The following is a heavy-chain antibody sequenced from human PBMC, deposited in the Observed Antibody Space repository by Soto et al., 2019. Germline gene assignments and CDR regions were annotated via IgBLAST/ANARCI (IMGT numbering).Heavy chain of an antibody. V-gene: IGHV3-30*18. CDR1: GFTFSNYG. CDR3: AKDHLTTTVTTVGY. D-gene: IGHD4-17*01. J-gene: IGHJ4*02. Sequence: QVQLVESGGGVVQPGRSLRLCCAASGFTFSNYGMHWVRQAPGKGLEWVAVISYHGSDKYYADSVKGRFTISRDNTKNTLYLQMDSLRAEDTAVYYCAKDHLTTTVTTVGYWGQGTLVTVSS. CDR2: ISYHGSDK.